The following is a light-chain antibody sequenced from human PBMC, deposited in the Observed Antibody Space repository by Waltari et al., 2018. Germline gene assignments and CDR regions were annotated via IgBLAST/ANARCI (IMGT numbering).Light chain of an antibody. CDR3: GLYTSSSTWV. J-gene: IGLJ3*02. CDR2: DVT. V-gene: IGLV2-14*03. CDR1: SCVRGRYNV. Sequence: QSALTQPAPVSGSPGQSITISCPRTSCVRGRYNVVSGYQQLPGKAPKLIIYDVTKGPSGVSNRFSASKSGDTASLTISGLQAEDEADYYCGLYTSSSTWVFGGGTKVTVL.